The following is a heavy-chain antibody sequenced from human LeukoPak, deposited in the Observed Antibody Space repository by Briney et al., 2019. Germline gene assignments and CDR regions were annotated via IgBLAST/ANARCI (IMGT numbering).Heavy chain of an antibody. Sequence: PGGSLRLSCSASGFTFSSYAMHWVRQAPGKGLEYVSAISSNGGSTYYADSVKGRFTISRDNSKNTLYLQMSSLRVEDTAVYYCVKDLGQQWLVSYFDYWGQGTLVTVSS. CDR2: ISSNGGST. D-gene: IGHD6-19*01. J-gene: IGHJ4*02. V-gene: IGHV3-64D*06. CDR1: GFTFSSYA. CDR3: VKDLGQQWLVSYFDY.